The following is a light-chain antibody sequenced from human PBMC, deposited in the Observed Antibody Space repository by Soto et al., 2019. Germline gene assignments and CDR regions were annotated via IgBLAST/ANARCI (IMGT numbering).Light chain of an antibody. CDR2: GAS. CDR3: QQSYSSPWT. Sequence: EIVLTQSPGTLSLSPGERVTLSCRASQSVPANYLAWYQQKPGQAPRLLIYGASNRATGIPDRFSGSGSGTDFTLTVSSLQAEDFATYYCQQSYSSPWTFGQGTKVDIK. V-gene: IGKV3-20*01. CDR1: QSVPANY. J-gene: IGKJ1*01.